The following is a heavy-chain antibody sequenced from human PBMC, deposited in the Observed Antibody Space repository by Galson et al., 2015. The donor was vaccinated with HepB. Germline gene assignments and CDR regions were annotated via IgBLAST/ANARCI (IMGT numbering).Heavy chain of an antibody. D-gene: IGHD3-22*01. CDR2: ISSDGRTI. CDR1: GFTFSTST. V-gene: IGHV3-48*04. J-gene: IGHJ2*01. Sequence: SLRLSCAASGFTFSTSTMNWLRQAPGKGLEWVSYISSDGRTIYYADSVKGRFTISRDNAKNSLYLQMSSLRTEDTARYYCARVGFDPRGYSSYWYFDFWGRGTQVAVSS. CDR3: ARVGFDPRGYSSYWYFDF.